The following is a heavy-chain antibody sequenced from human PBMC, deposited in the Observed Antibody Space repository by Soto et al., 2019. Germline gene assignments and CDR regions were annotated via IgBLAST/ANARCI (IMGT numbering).Heavy chain of an antibody. CDR1: GGSISSGGYY. CDR3: ARDIPGYYYDNWFDP. Sequence: SETLSLTCTVSGGSISSGGYYWSWIRQHPGKGLEWIGYIYYSGCTYYNPSLKSRVTISVDTSKNQFSLKLSSVTAADTALYYCARDIPGYYYDNWFDPWGQGTLVTVSS. CDR2: IYYSGCT. J-gene: IGHJ5*02. V-gene: IGHV4-31*03. D-gene: IGHD3-22*01.